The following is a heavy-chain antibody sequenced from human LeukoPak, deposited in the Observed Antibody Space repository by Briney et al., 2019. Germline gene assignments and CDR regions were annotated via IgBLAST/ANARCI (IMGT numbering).Heavy chain of an antibody. J-gene: IGHJ5*02. Sequence: EPSETLSLTCAVSGGSISSGGYSWSWIRQPPGKGLEWIGYIYHSGSTYYNPSLKSRVTISVDTSKNQFSLKLSSVTAADTAVYYCARGPVRGVPNWFDPWGQGTLVTVSS. D-gene: IGHD3-10*01. CDR3: ARGPVRGVPNWFDP. CDR1: GGSISSGGYS. V-gene: IGHV4-30-2*01. CDR2: IYHSGST.